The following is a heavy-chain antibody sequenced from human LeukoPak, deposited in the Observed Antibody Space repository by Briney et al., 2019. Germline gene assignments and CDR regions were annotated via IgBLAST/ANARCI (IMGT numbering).Heavy chain of an antibody. D-gene: IGHD7-27*01. CDR1: GGSISSYY. V-gene: IGHV4-4*09. CDR2: IYTSGST. Sequence: PSETLSLTRTVSGGSISSYYWSWIRQPPGKGLEWIGYIYTSGSTNYNPSLKSRVTISVDTSKNQSSLKLSSVTAADTAVYYCARLGRNYYYYMDVWGKGTTVTVSS. CDR3: ARLGRNYYYYMDV. J-gene: IGHJ6*03.